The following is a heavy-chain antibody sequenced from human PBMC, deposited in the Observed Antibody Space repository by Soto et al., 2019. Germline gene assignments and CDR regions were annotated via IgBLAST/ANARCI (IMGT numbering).Heavy chain of an antibody. Sequence: SETLSLTCTVSGGSISSHYWTWIRQPAGKGLEWIGRIYLSGNTKINPSLKNRVTMSVDASKNQFSLNLKSVTAADTAVYYCAKELKPYNSGWYFTLSGGQGTLVTVSS. V-gene: IGHV4-4*07. J-gene: IGHJ4*02. CDR3: AKELKPYNSGWYFTLS. D-gene: IGHD6-19*01. CDR1: GGSISSHY. CDR2: IYLSGNT.